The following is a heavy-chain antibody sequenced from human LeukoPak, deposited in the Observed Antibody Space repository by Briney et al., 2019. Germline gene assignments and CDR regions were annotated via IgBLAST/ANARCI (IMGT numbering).Heavy chain of an antibody. CDR3: ARDFSPNYDFWSGSLYYFDY. CDR2: IKQDGSEK. J-gene: IGHJ4*02. V-gene: IGHV3-7*01. D-gene: IGHD3-3*01. Sequence: GGSLRLSCAASGFTFSSYWMSWVRQAPGKGLEWVANIKQDGSEKYYVDSVKGRFTISRDNAKNSLYLQMNSLRAEDTAVYYCARDFSPNYDFWSGSLYYFDYWGQGTLVTASS. CDR1: GFTFSSYW.